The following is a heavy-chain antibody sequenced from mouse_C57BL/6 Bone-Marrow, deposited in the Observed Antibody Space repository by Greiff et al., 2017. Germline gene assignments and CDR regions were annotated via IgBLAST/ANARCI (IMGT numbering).Heavy chain of an antibody. CDR2: IYPGGGYT. V-gene: IGHV1-63*01. Sequence: VQLQQSGAELVRPGTSVKMSCKASGYTFTNYWIGWAKQRPGHGLEWIGDIYPGGGYTNYNEKFKGKATLTADKSSSTAYMQFSSLTSEDSAIYYCAREGGGNYWYFDVWGTGTTGTVSS. J-gene: IGHJ1*03. CDR1: GYTFTNYW. CDR3: AREGGGNYWYFDV. D-gene: IGHD1-1*02.